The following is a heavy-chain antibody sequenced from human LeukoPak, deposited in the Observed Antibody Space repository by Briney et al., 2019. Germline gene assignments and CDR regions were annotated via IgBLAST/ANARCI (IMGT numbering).Heavy chain of an antibody. Sequence: GGSLRLSCAASGFTFSSYSMNWVRQAPGKGLEWVSYISSSGSTIYYADSVKGRFTISRDNPKNSLYLQMNSLRAEDTAVYYCARDSIWSSSGYDRSYFDYWGQGTLVTVSS. J-gene: IGHJ4*02. D-gene: IGHD6-13*01. CDR3: ARDSIWSSSGYDRSYFDY. CDR1: GFTFSSYS. CDR2: ISSSGSTI. V-gene: IGHV3-48*01.